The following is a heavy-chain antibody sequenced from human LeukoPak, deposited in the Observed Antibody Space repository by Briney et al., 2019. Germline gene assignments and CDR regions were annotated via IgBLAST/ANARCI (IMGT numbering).Heavy chain of an antibody. Sequence: SETLSLTCAVYGGSFSGYYWSWIRQPPGKGLEWSGEINHSGSTKHNPSLKSRVTISVDTSKNQFSLKLSSVTAEDTAVYYCAGLHDFVWGSYRYRGRHNWFDPWGQGTLVTLS. D-gene: IGHD3-16*02. CDR3: AGLHDFVWGSYRYRGRHNWFDP. V-gene: IGHV4-34*01. CDR1: GGSFSGYY. J-gene: IGHJ5*02. CDR2: INHSGST.